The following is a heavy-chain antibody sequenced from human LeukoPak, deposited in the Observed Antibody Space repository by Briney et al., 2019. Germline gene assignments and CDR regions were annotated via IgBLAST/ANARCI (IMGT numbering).Heavy chain of an antibody. CDR2: ISGSGGST. CDR1: GFTFSSYA. D-gene: IGHD6-13*01. Sequence: GGSLRLSCAASGFTFSSYAMSWVRQAPGKGLEWVSAISGSGGSTYYADSVKGRFTISRDNSKNTLYLQMNSLRAEDTAVYYCAKDLRYSGIAAPYYFDYWGQGTLVTVSS. V-gene: IGHV3-23*01. CDR3: AKDLRYSGIAAPYYFDY. J-gene: IGHJ4*02.